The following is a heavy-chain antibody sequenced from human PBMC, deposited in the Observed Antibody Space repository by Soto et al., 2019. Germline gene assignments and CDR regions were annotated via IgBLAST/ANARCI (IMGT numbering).Heavy chain of an antibody. CDR2: INPNSGGT. V-gene: IGHV1-2*04. J-gene: IGHJ6*02. D-gene: IGHD5-12*01. CDR3: ARGDIVATITRYYYYYGMDV. CDR1: GYTFTGYY. Sequence: ASVKVSCKASGYTFTGYYMQWVRQAPGQGLEWMGWINPNSGGTNYAQKFQGWVTMTRDTSISTAYMELSRLRSDDTAVYYCARGDIVATITRYYYYYGMDVWGQGTTVTVSS.